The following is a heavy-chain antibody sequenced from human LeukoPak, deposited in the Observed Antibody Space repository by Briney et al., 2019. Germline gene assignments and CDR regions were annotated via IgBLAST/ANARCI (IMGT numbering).Heavy chain of an antibody. CDR2: IWYDGSNK. D-gene: IGHD6-13*01. V-gene: IGHV3-33*06. CDR3: AKDRTVYSGSWYYFDY. CDR1: GFTFSSYG. Sequence: GGSLRLSCAASGFTFSSYGMHWVRQAPGKGLEWVAVIWYDGSNKYYADSVKGRFTISRDNSKNTLYLQMNSLRAEDTAVYYCAKDRTVYSGSWYYFDYWGQGTLVTVSS. J-gene: IGHJ4*02.